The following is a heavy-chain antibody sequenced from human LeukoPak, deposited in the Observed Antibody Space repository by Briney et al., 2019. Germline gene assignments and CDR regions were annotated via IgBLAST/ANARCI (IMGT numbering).Heavy chain of an antibody. CDR3: ARYIVSYPHDAFDI. CDR2: IYYSGST. CDR1: GGSLSSYY. Sequence: SETLSLTCIVSGGSLSSYYWSWLGQPPGKGLEGIGYIYYSGSTSYNPSLKSRVTISVDTSKKQFSLKLSSVTAADTAFYYCARYIVSYPHDAFDIWGQGTMVTVSS. J-gene: IGHJ3*02. D-gene: IGHD1-26*01. V-gene: IGHV4-59*01.